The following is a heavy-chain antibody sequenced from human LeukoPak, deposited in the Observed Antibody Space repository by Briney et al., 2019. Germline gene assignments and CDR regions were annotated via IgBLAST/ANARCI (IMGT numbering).Heavy chain of an antibody. CDR1: GGTFSSYA. CDR3: AIAYYYDSSGYHYFDY. V-gene: IGHV1-69*05. D-gene: IGHD3-22*01. CDR2: IIPIFGTA. J-gene: IGHJ4*02. Sequence: ASVKVYCKASGGTFSSYAISWVRQAPGQGLEWMGGIIPIFGTANYAQKFQGRVTITTDESTSTAYMELSSLRSEDTAVYYCAIAYYYDSSGYHYFDYWGQGTLVTVSS.